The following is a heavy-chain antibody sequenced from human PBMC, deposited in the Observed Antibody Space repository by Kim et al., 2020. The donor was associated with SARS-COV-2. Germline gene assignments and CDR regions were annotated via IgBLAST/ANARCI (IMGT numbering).Heavy chain of an antibody. CDR3: ARGRAGVVPAPVLGLGPYYDYYAIDV. D-gene: IGHD2-2*02. V-gene: IGHV4-34*01. J-gene: IGHJ6*02. Sequence: SETLSLTCAVYGGSFSDYNWSWLRQPPGKGLEWIGEINHSGSTNVSPSVKSRITISVDTSKSQFSLTLKSMTATDTAVYYCARGRAGVVPAPVLGLGPYYDYYAIDVWGRGTPGAVSS. CDR1: GGSFSDYN. CDR2: INHSGST.